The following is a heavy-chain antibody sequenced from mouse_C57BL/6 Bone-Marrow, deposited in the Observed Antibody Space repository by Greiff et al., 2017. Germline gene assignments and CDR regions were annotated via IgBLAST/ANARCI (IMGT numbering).Heavy chain of an antibody. CDR3: ARSGGYYWFAY. CDR2: IDPSDSYT. CDR1: GYTFNSYW. V-gene: IGHV1-69*01. Sequence: QVQLQQPGAELVMPGASVKLSCKASGYTFNSYWMHWVKQRPGQGLEWIGEIDPSDSYTNYNQKFKVKSTLTVDTSSSTASMQLSSLTSEDSAVDYCARSGGYYWFAYWGQGTLVTVSA. J-gene: IGHJ3*01. D-gene: IGHD2-3*01.